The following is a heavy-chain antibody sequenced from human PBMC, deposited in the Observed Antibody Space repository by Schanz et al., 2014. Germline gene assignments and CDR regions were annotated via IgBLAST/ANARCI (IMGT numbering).Heavy chain of an antibody. J-gene: IGHJ6*02. CDR1: GFTFGSYG. V-gene: IGHV3-7*01. CDR3: ARDTSYGMDV. CDR2: IKQHGNEK. Sequence: EVQLLDSGGGLVQPGGSLRLSCAASGFTFGSYGMSWVRQGPGKGLEWVANIKQHGNEKYYVDSVKGRFTISRDNAKISLYLQMNSLRVEDTAVYYCARDTSYGMDVWGQGTTVTVSS.